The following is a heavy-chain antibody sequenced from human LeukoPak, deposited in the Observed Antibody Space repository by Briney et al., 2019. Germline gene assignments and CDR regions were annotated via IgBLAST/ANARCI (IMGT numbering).Heavy chain of an antibody. CDR2: IKQDGSEK. J-gene: IGHJ4*02. Sequence: GGSLRLSCAASGFTFSSYWMPWVRQAPGKGLEWVANIKQDGSEKYYVDSVKGRFTISRDNAKNSLYLQMNSLRAEDTAVYYCATMTRPDFYFDYWGQGTLVTVSS. D-gene: IGHD3-3*01. CDR1: GFTFSSYW. CDR3: ATMTRPDFYFDY. V-gene: IGHV3-7*01.